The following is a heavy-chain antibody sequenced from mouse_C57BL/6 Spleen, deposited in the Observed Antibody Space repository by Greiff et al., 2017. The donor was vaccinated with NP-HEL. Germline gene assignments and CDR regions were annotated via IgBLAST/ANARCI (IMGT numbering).Heavy chain of an antibody. CDR1: GYTFTDYD. CDR3: TRRTYFYAMDY. D-gene: IGHD2-10*01. Sequence: QVQLQQSGAELVRPGASVTLSCKASGYTFTDYDMHWVKQTPVHGLEWIGAIDPETGGTAYNQKFKGKAILTADKSSSTAYMELRSLTSEDSAVYYCTRRTYFYAMDYWGQGTSVTVSS. J-gene: IGHJ4*01. V-gene: IGHV1-15*01. CDR2: IDPETGGT.